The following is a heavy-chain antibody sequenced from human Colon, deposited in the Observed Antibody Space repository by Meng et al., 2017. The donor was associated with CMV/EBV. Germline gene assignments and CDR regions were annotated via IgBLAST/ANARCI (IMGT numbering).Heavy chain of an antibody. V-gene: IGHV3-7*01. CDR1: GFTFSTYW. CDR2: IKTDGSEK. CDR3: ARDLQLEYYFDY. J-gene: IGHJ4*02. D-gene: IGHD1-1*01. Sequence: GGSLRLSCAASGFTFSTYWLSWVRQAPGKGLEWVANIKTDGSEKYYVDSVKGRFTISRDNAKSSPYLEMNSLRAEDTAVYYCARDLQLEYYFDYWGQGTLVTVSS.